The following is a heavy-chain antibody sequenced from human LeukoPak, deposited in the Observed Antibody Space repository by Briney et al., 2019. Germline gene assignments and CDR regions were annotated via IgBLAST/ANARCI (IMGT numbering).Heavy chain of an antibody. Sequence: PGGSLRLSCAASGFTFSSYAMSWVRQAPGKGLECVSTISSSGGNTFYADSVKGRFTISRDDAKNSLYLQMNSLRAEDTAVYYCAELGITMIGGVWGKGTTVTISS. CDR2: ISSSGGNT. CDR1: GFTFSSYA. J-gene: IGHJ6*04. D-gene: IGHD3-10*02. CDR3: AELGITMIGGV. V-gene: IGHV3-23*01.